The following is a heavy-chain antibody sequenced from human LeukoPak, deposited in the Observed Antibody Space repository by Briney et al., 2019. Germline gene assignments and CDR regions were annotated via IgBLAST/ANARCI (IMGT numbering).Heavy chain of an antibody. J-gene: IGHJ4*02. V-gene: IGHV3-64*01. CDR1: GFTFSSYA. Sequence: GGSLRLSCAASGFTFSSYAMQWVRQAPGKGLEYVSLISTNGGSTYYANSVKGRFTISRGNSKNTLYLQMGSLRAEDMAVYYCAREAGYGDYWGQGTLVTVSS. CDR3: AREAGYGDY. D-gene: IGHD5-12*01. CDR2: ISTNGGST.